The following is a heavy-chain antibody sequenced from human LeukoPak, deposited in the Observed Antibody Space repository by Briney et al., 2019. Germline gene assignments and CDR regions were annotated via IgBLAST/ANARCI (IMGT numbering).Heavy chain of an antibody. J-gene: IGHJ4*02. V-gene: IGHV4-34*01. Sequence: PSETLALTCAVDVGSFSGDYWSWIRQPPGKGLEWIGEINHIGSSNYNPSLKRRVTISVDTSKNQFSLKLSSVTAADTAVYYCARVREDGSGSYYKFDYWGPGTLVTVS. CDR2: INHIGSS. CDR1: VGSFSGDY. CDR3: ARVREDGSGSYYKFDY. D-gene: IGHD3-10*01.